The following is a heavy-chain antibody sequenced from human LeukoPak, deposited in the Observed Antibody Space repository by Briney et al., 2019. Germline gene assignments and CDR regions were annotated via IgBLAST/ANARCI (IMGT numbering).Heavy chain of an antibody. CDR3: ARIAAGSNYYFDY. J-gene: IGHJ4*02. CDR1: GGSITSGRYY. Sequence: SETLSLTCTLSGGSITSGRYYWTWIRQHPQRGLEWIGYVSYSGSTYYNPSLKSRVTISVDRSKNQFSLKLSSVTAADTAVYYCARIAAGSNYYFDYWGQGTLVTVSS. CDR2: VSYSGST. D-gene: IGHD6-13*01. V-gene: IGHV4-31*03.